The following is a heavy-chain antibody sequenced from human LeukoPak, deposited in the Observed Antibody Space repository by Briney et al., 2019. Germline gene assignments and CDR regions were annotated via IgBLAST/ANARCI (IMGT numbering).Heavy chain of an antibody. D-gene: IGHD1-26*01. CDR1: GFTFSSYE. V-gene: IGHV3-7*03. CDR3: AKDRYWYRGSYVGAFDY. J-gene: IGHJ4*02. CDR2: IKQDGSEK. Sequence: GGSLRHSCAGSGFTFSSYEMNGVRQAPGKGLEWVANIKQDGSEKYYVDSVKGRFTISRDNAKNSLYLQMNSLRAEDTAVYYCAKDRYWYRGSYVGAFDYWGQGTLVTVSS.